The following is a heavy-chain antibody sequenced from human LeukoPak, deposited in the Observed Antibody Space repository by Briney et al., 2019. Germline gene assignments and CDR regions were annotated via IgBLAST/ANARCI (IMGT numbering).Heavy chain of an antibody. CDR2: ISYDGSNK. V-gene: IGHV3-30-3*01. CDR3: ARAPYGSGSYPIDY. D-gene: IGHD3-10*01. CDR1: GFTFSSYA. Sequence: GGSLRLSCEASGFTFSSYAMHWVRQAPGKGLEWVAVISYDGSNKYYADSVKGRFTISRDNSKNTLYLQMSSLRAEDTAVYYCARAPYGSGSYPIDYWGQGTLVTVSS. J-gene: IGHJ4*02.